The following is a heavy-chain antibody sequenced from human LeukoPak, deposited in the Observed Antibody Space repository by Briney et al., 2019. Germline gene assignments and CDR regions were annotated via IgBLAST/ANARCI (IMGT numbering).Heavy chain of an antibody. CDR2: ISPSDGST. V-gene: IGHV1-46*01. D-gene: IGHD6-13*01. CDR1: GYTFTNYY. Sequence: ASVEVSCKASGYTFTNYYMHWVRQAPGQGLEWMGIISPSDGSTTYAQKFQGRVTMTTDTSTSTVYMEMSSLRSEDTAVYYCARDRWQQLVDYWGQGTLVTVSS. CDR3: ARDRWQQLVDY. J-gene: IGHJ4*02.